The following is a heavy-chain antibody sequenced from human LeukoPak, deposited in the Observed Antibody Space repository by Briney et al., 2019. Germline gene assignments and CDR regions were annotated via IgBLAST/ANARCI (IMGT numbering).Heavy chain of an antibody. V-gene: IGHV1-69*04. Sequence: SGKVSCKASGGTFSSYAISWVRQAPGQGLEWMGRIIPILGIANYAQKLQGRVTITADKSTSTAYMELSSLRSEDTAVYYCAREGVAAAGTWWFDPWGQGTPVTVSS. CDR3: AREGVAAAGTWWFDP. J-gene: IGHJ5*02. D-gene: IGHD6-13*01. CDR2: IIPILGIA. CDR1: GGTFSSYA.